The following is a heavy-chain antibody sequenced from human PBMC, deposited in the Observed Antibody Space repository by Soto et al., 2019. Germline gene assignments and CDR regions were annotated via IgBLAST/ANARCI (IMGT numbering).Heavy chain of an antibody. V-gene: IGHV3-48*01. CDR1: GFTFGSYS. J-gene: IGHJ4*02. CDR3: AKDGGYSYGPYDY. CDR2: ISSSSSTI. D-gene: IGHD5-18*01. Sequence: DVQLVESGGGLVQPGGSLRLSCAASGFTFGSYSMNWVRQAPGKGLEWVSYISSSSSTIYYADSVEGRFTISRDNAKNSLDLQMNSLRAEDTAVYYCAKDGGYSYGPYDYWGQGTLVTVSS.